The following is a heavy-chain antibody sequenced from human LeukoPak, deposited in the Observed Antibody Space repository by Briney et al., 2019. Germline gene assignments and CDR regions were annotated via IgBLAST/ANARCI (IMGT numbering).Heavy chain of an antibody. V-gene: IGHV3-15*01. D-gene: IGHD2-21*01. CDR2: IKSKTDGGTT. CDR3: TTLLWWRGDDY. J-gene: IGHJ4*02. Sequence: GRSLRLSCAASGFTFSNAWMSWVRQAPGKGLEWVGRIKSKTDGGTTDYAAPVKGRFTISRDDSKNTLYLQMNSLKTEDTAVYYCTTLLWWRGDDYWGQGTLVTVSS. CDR1: GFTFSNAW.